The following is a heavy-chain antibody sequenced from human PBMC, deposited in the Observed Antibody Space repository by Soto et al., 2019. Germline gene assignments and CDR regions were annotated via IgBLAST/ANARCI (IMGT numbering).Heavy chain of an antibody. Sequence: GASVKVSCKASGYTFTSYYMHWVRQAPGQGLEWMGIINPSGGSTSYAQKFQGRVTITRDTSTSTVYMELSSLRSEDTAVYFCSRNGVYYGSGSYYNLDYWGQGTLVTVSS. CDR2: INPSGGST. CDR1: GYTFTSYY. J-gene: IGHJ4*02. CDR3: SRNGVYYGSGSYYNLDY. D-gene: IGHD3-10*01. V-gene: IGHV1-46*01.